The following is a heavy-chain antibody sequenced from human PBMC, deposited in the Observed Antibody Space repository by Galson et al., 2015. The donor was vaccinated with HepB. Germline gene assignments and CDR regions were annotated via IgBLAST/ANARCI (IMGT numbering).Heavy chain of an antibody. Sequence: CAISGDSVSSNSAAWNWIRQSPSRGLEWLGRTYYRSKWYNDYAVSVKSRITINPDTSKNQISLQLNSVTPEDTAVYYCAREGHYDSSGLFPVFYYFDYWGQGTLVTVSS. D-gene: IGHD3-22*01. CDR3: AREGHYDSSGLFPVFYYFDY. CDR1: GDSVSSNSAA. CDR2: TYYRSKWYN. J-gene: IGHJ4*02. V-gene: IGHV6-1*01.